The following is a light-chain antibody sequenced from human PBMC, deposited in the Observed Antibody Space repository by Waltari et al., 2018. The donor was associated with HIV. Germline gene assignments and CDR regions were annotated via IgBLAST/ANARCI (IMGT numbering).Light chain of an antibody. V-gene: IGLV1-40*01. J-gene: IGLJ2*01. CDR3: QSYDSSLSGVV. CDR2: CKP. Sequence: QSVLTQPPSVSGAPGQRVTISCTGGSPNIGAGYDVHWYQQLPGTAPKLLIYCKPKRPAGVPDRFSCAKAGTSASLAITGLHAEDESDYYCQSYDSSLSGVVFGGGTKLTVL. CDR1: SPNIGAGYD.